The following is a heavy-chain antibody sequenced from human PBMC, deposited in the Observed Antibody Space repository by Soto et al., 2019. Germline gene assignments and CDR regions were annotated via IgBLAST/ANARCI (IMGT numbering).Heavy chain of an antibody. J-gene: IGHJ5*02. Sequence: QVQLQESGPGLVKASQTLSLTCTVSGGSISSGGYYWGWIRQQPGKGLEWIGYINNSGSTYYNPSLQSRVTISADTSKNQFSLKLRSVTAADTAVYYCARDPAPWGQGTLVTVSS. CDR3: ARDPAP. CDR2: INNSGST. V-gene: IGHV4-31*03. CDR1: GGSISSGGYY.